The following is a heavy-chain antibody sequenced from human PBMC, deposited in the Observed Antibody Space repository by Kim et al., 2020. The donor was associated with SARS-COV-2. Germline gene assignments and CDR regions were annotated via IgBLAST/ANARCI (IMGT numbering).Heavy chain of an antibody. J-gene: IGHJ4*02. V-gene: IGHV6-1*01. Sequence: SQTLSLTCAISGDSVSSSSAAWNWVRQSPSRGLEWLGRKFYRSKWYNEYALSVKSRITINPDTSKNQFSLQLNSVSPEDTAVYYCAREDYGGDSRGFDYWGQGTLVTVSS. CDR3: AREDYGGDSRGFDY. CDR1: GDSVSSSSAA. CDR2: KFYRSKWYN. D-gene: IGHD2-21*02.